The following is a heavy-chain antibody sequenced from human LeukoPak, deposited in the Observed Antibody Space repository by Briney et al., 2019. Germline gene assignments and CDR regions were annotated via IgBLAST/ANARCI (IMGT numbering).Heavy chain of an antibody. CDR2: ISGSGGST. Sequence: PGGSLRLSCAASGFTFSSYAMSWVRQAPGKGLEWVSGISGSGGSTYYADSVKGRFTISRDNSKNTLYLQMNSLRAEDTAVYYCANPTTATQKTYGMDVWGQGTTVTVSS. CDR3: ANPTTATQKTYGMDV. V-gene: IGHV3-23*01. D-gene: IGHD1-14*01. J-gene: IGHJ6*02. CDR1: GFTFSSYA.